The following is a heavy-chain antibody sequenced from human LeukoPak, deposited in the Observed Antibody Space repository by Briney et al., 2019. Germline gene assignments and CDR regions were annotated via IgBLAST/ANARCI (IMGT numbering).Heavy chain of an antibody. Sequence: GGSLRLSCAASGFTFSSYSMTWVRQAPGKGLEWVSSISSSSSYIYYADSVKGRFTISRDNAKNSLYLQMNSLRAEDTAVYYCAREPPAYYYDSSGYLDPEASYPWGQGTLVTVSS. CDR3: AREPPAYYYDSSGYLDPEASYP. CDR2: ISSSSSYI. V-gene: IGHV3-21*01. CDR1: GFTFSSYS. D-gene: IGHD3-22*01. J-gene: IGHJ5*02.